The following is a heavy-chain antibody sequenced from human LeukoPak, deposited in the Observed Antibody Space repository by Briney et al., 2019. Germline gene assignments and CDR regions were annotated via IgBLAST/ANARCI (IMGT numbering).Heavy chain of an antibody. Sequence: GGSLRLSCGASGFTFSSYAMSWVRQAPGKGLEGVSAISGSGGSTYYADSMKGRFTISRDNSKNTLYLQMNSLRAEDTAVYYCAKRVGATFLDYWGQGTLVTVSS. D-gene: IGHD1-26*01. CDR1: GFTFSSYA. V-gene: IGHV3-23*01. J-gene: IGHJ4*02. CDR3: AKRVGATFLDY. CDR2: ISGSGGST.